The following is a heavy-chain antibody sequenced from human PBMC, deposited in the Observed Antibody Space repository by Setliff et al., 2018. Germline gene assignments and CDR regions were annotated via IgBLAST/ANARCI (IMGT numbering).Heavy chain of an antibody. CDR2: IWNDGSTK. CDR3: ARNWATAHHYYYGMDV. Sequence: GGSLRLSCVASGFTFSNYGMHWVRQAPGKGLEWVALIWNDGSTKFYGDSVKGRFTISRDNSENTLYLQMNSLRAEDTAVYYCARNWATAHHYYYGMDVWGQGTTVTVSS. D-gene: IGHD2-21*02. CDR1: GFTFSNYG. J-gene: IGHJ6*02. V-gene: IGHV3-33*01.